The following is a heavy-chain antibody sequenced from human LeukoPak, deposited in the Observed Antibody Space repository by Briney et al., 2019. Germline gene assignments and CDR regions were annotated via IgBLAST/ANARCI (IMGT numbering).Heavy chain of an antibody. Sequence: ASVKVSCKASGYTFTSYYMHWVRQAPGQGLEWMGIINPSGGSTSYAQKFQGRVTMTRDTSTSTVYMELSSLRSEDTAVYYCARAREARITGTTFDPWGQGTLVTVSS. CDR3: ARAREARITGTTFDP. V-gene: IGHV1-46*01. D-gene: IGHD1-7*01. CDR2: INPSGGST. J-gene: IGHJ5*02. CDR1: GYTFTSYY.